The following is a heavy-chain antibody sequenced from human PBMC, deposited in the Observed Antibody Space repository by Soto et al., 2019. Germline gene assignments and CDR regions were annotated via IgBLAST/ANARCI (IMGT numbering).Heavy chain of an antibody. CDR3: ARGNYDFWSGYLLYYYYGMDV. D-gene: IGHD3-3*01. V-gene: IGHV4-34*01. CDR2: INHSGST. J-gene: IGHJ6*02. Sequence: PSETLSLTCAVYGGSFSGYYWSWIRQPPGKGLEWIGEINHSGSTNYNPSLKSRVTISVDTSKNQFSLKLSSVTAADTAVYYCARGNYDFWSGYLLYYYYGMDVWGQGTTVTVSS. CDR1: GGSFSGYY.